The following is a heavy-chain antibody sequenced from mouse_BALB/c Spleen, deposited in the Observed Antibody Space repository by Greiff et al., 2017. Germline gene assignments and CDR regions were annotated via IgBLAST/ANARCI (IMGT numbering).Heavy chain of an antibody. CDR2: IDPANGNT. J-gene: IGHJ3*01. V-gene: IGHV14-3*02. CDR1: GFNIKDTY. CDR3: ALTGGFAY. D-gene: IGHD4-1*01. Sequence: EVMLVESGAELVKPGASVKLSCTASGFNIKDTYMHWVKQRPEQGLEWIGRIDPANGNTKYDPKFQGKATITADTSSNTAYLQLSSLTSEDTAVYYCALTGGFAYWGQGTLVTVSA.